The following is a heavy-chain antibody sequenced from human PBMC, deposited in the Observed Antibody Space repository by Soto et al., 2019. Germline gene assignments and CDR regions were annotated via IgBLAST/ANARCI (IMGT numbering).Heavy chain of an antibody. D-gene: IGHD6-13*01. V-gene: IGHV4-34*01. CDR3: ASIKGPLAAATPKHYYYYYYYMDV. CDR1: GGYLSGYD. Sequence: SVTLCVTGSPDGGYLSGYDWSWIRQKTARGLEWIVEINHSGSTNYNPSLKSRVTISVDTSKNQFSLKLSSVTAADTAVYYCASIKGPLAAATPKHYYYYYYYMDVWGKGTTVTVSS. J-gene: IGHJ6*03. CDR2: INHSGST.